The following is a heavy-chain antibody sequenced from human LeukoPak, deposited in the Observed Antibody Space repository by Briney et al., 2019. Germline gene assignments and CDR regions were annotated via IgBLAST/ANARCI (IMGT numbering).Heavy chain of an antibody. J-gene: IGHJ4*02. CDR1: GGSISSYY. CDR2: VYYSGIT. D-gene: IGHD2-2*01. Sequence: SETLSLTCTVSGGSISSYYWSWIRQPPGKGLEWIGEVYYSGITNYNPSLKSRLTLSADLSKNQISLSLNSVTAADTAVYYCAKYRPPRLWGPGTPVIVSS. CDR3: AKYRPPRL. V-gene: IGHV4-59*12.